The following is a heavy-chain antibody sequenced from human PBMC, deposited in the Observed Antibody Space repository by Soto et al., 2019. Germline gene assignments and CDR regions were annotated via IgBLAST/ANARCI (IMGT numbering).Heavy chain of an antibody. J-gene: IGHJ6*02. D-gene: IGHD2-2*01. CDR1: GGSISSYY. CDR3: ARGGCSSTSCYDDDYYYGMDV. Sequence: SETLSLTCTVSGGSISSYYWSWIRQPPGKGLEWIGYIYYSGSTNYNPSLKSRVTISVDTSKNQFSLKLSSVTAADTAVYYCARGGCSSTSCYDDDYYYGMDVWGQGTTVTVSS. CDR2: IYYSGST. V-gene: IGHV4-59*01.